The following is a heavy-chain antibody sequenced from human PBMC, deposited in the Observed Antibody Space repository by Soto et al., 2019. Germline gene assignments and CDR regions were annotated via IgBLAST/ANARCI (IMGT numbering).Heavy chain of an antibody. Sequence: GGSLRLSCAASGFTFSSYGIHWVRQAQGKGLEWVTVISDDGSNKYYADSAKGRFTISRDNSKNTLYLQMNSLRPEDTAVYYCAKSGGYCSGSTCSYYRGMDVWG. CDR2: ISDDGSNK. J-gene: IGHJ6*01. V-gene: IGHV3-30-3*02. CDR1: GFTFSSYG. CDR3: AKSGGYCSGSTCSYYRGMDV. D-gene: IGHD2-15*01.